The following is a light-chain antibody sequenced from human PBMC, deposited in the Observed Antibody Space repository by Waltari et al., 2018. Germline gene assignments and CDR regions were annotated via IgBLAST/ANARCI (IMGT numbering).Light chain of an antibody. V-gene: IGLV3-1*01. J-gene: IGLJ2*01. CDR1: KLGDKY. Sequence: SYEVTQPPSVSVSPGQTASITCPGDKLGDKYACWYQQKPGQSPVMVIYQDSKRPSGIPALFAGSNAGNTATRTISGTQAMDEADYYCQAWDSSTVVFGGGTKLTVL. CDR2: QDS. CDR3: QAWDSSTVV.